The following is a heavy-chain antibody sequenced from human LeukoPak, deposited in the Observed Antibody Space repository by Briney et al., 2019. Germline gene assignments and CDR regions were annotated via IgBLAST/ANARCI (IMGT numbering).Heavy chain of an antibody. D-gene: IGHD5-18*01. V-gene: IGHV4-39*01. Sequence: PSETLSLTCTVSGGSISSSSYYWGWIRQPPGKGLEWIGSIYYSGSTYYNPPLKSRVTISVDTSKNQFSLKLSSVTAADTAVYYCARRGYSYGTYYFDYWGQGTLVTVSS. CDR1: GGSISSSSYY. CDR3: ARRGYSYGTYYFDY. J-gene: IGHJ4*02. CDR2: IYYSGST.